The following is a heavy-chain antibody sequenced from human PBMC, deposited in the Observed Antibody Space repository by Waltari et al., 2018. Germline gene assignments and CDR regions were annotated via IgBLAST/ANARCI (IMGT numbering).Heavy chain of an antibody. CDR3: ARDPPRGRLVGATPDY. CDR1: GYTFTSYG. CDR2: ISAYNGNT. D-gene: IGHD1-26*01. J-gene: IGHJ4*02. Sequence: VQLVQSGAEVKKPGASVKVSCKASGYTFTSYGISWVRQAPGQGLEWMGWISAYNGNTNYAQKRQGRVTMTTDTATSTAYMELRSLRSDDTAVYYCARDPPRGRLVGATPDYWGQGTLVTVSS. V-gene: IGHV1-18*01.